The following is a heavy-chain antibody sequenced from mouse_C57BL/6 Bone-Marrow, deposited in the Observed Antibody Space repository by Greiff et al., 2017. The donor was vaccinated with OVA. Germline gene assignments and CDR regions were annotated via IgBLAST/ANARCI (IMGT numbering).Heavy chain of an antibody. V-gene: IGHV1-52*01. CDR2: IDPSDSET. CDR1: GYTFTSYW. CDR3: ARRRNRYFDV. J-gene: IGHJ1*03. Sequence: QVQLQQPGAELVRPGSSVKLSCKASGYTFTSYWLHWVKPRPIQGLEWIGNIDPSDSETHYNQKFKDKATLTVDKSSSTAYIQLSSLTSEDSAVYYGARRRNRYFDVWGTGTTVTVSS.